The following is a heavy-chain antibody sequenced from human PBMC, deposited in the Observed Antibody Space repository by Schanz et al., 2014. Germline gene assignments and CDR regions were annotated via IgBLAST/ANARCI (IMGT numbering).Heavy chain of an antibody. Sequence: AQLVESGGGVVQPGRSLRLSCAASGSAFRSYAMHWVRQAPGKGPEWVSSLTGSGGGTYYADSVRGRFAISRDNSKNTLYLEMNSLRAEDTAVYYCVKDPDKYNWNDVEGMDVWGPGTTVTVSS. CDR2: LTGSGGGT. CDR1: GSAFRSYA. V-gene: IGHV3-23*04. D-gene: IGHD1-1*01. J-gene: IGHJ6*01. CDR3: VKDPDKYNWNDVEGMDV.